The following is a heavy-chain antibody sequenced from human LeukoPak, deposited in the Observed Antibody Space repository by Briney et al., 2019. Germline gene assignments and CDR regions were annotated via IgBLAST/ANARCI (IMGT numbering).Heavy chain of an antibody. Sequence: ASVKVSCKASGYTFTNYGISWVRQAPGQGLEWMGWISAYNGNTNYAQKLQGRVTMTTDTSTSTAYMELRSLSSDDTAVYYCARVGAYCTSTSCLDYWGQGTLVTVSS. CDR2: ISAYNGNT. D-gene: IGHD2-2*01. V-gene: IGHV1-18*01. J-gene: IGHJ4*02. CDR1: GYTFTNYG. CDR3: ARVGAYCTSTSCLDY.